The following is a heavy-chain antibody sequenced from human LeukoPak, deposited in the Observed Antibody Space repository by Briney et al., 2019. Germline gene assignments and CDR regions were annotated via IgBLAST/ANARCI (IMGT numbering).Heavy chain of an antibody. J-gene: IGHJ6*03. D-gene: IGHD5-18*01. Sequence: SETLSLTCTVSGGSISSSSYYWGWIRQPPGKGLEWIGYIYYSGSTNYNPSLKSRVTISVDTSKNQFSLKLSSVTAADTAVYYCARMVGALDTAMKGLSARTLYYYYYMDVWGKGTTVTVSS. CDR3: ARMVGALDTAMKGLSARTLYYYYYMDV. CDR2: IYYSGST. V-gene: IGHV4-61*05. CDR1: GGSISSSSYY.